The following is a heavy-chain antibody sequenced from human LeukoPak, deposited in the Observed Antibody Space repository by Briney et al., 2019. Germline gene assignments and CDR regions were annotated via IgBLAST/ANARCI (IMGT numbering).Heavy chain of an antibody. D-gene: IGHD3-10*01. Sequence: GASVKVSCKASGYTFTGYYIHWVRQAPGQGLEWMGWINPNSGATNYAQNFQGRITLTRDTSITIAYMELSRLRSDDTAVYYCARVGLYGSRSYLCYWGQGSLVTVSS. CDR1: GYTFTGYY. V-gene: IGHV1-2*02. CDR2: INPNSGAT. CDR3: ARVGLYGSRSYLCY. J-gene: IGHJ4*02.